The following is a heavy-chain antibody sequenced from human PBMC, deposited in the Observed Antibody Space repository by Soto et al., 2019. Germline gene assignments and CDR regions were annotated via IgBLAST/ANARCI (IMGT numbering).Heavy chain of an antibody. J-gene: IGHJ4*02. D-gene: IGHD4-17*01. CDR1: GFTFSSYS. Sequence: EVQLVESGGGLVKPGGSLRLSCAASGFTFSSYSMNWVRQAPGKGLEWVSSTSSSSSNIYYADSVKGRFTISRDNAKNSLYLQMNSLRAEDTAVYYCARNGDYGGYYFDYWGQGTLVTVSS. CDR3: ARNGDYGGYYFDY. V-gene: IGHV3-21*01. CDR2: TSSSSSNI.